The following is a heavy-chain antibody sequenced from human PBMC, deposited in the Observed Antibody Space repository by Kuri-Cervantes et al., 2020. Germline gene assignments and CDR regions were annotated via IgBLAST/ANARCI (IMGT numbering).Heavy chain of an antibody. CDR1: GYTFTSYG. J-gene: IGHJ4*02. D-gene: IGHD3-10*01. CDR3: ARSLYYHGSGSLRLADY. V-gene: IGHV1-18*01. Sequence: ASVKVSCKASGYTFTSYGNSWVRQAPGQGLEWMGWISAYNDNTHYEQKLQGRVTMTTDTSTSTAYMELRSLRSDDTAVYYCARSLYYHGSGSLRLADYWGQGTLVTVSS. CDR2: ISAYNDNT.